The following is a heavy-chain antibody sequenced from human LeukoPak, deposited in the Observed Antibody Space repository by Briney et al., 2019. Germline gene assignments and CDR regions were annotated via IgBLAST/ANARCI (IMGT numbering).Heavy chain of an antibody. CDR2: ISSSSSYI. CDR3: ARASGYSSGWKPAAVDY. J-gene: IGHJ4*02. CDR1: GFKYRNYG. Sequence: GGSLSLSCVASGFKYRNYGMHWVRQAPGKGLEWVSSISSSSSYIYYADSVKGRFSISRDNAKNSLYLQMNSLRAEDTAVYYCARASGYSSGWKPAAVDYWGQGTLVTVSS. D-gene: IGHD6-19*01. V-gene: IGHV3-21*01.